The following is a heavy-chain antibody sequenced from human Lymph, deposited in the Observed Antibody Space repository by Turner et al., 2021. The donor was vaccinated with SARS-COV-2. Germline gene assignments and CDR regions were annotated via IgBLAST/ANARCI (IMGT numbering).Heavy chain of an antibody. D-gene: IGHD1-26*01. CDR1: GFTFSYYW. J-gene: IGHJ4*02. V-gene: IGHV3-7*01. CDR3: ARMGSSSWYFDY. Sequence: EVQLVESGGGLVQPGGSLRVSCAASGFTFSYYWMSWVRQAPGKGLEWVANIKQDGSEKYYVYSVKGRFTISRDNAKNSLFLQMNSLRAEDTAVYYCARMGSSSWYFDYWGQGTLVTVSS. CDR2: IKQDGSEK.